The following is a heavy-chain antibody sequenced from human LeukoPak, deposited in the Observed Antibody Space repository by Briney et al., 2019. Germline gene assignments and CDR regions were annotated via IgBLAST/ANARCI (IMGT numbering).Heavy chain of an antibody. J-gene: IGHJ6*03. CDR3: ARDLAVVVVAADYYYYMDV. Sequence: GASVKVSCKASGYTFTSYGISWVRQAPGQGLEWMGWISAYNGNTNYAQKLQGRVTMTTDTSTSTAYMELRSLRSDDTAVYYCARDLAVVVVAADYYYYMDVWGKGTTVTVSS. V-gene: IGHV1-18*01. D-gene: IGHD2-15*01. CDR1: GYTFTSYG. CDR2: ISAYNGNT.